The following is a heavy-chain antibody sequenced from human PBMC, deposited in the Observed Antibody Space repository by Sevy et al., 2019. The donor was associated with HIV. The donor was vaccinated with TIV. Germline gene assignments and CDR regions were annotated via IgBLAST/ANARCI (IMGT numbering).Heavy chain of an antibody. CDR3: AKVFPPQLVTDWFDP. D-gene: IGHD6-13*01. Sequence: GESLKISCAASGFTFSSYAMSWVRQAPGKGLEWVSAISGSGGSTYYADSVKGRFTISRDNSKNTLYLQMNSLRAEDTAVYYCAKVFPPQLVTDWFDPWGQGTLVTVSS. V-gene: IGHV3-23*01. J-gene: IGHJ5*02. CDR2: ISGSGGST. CDR1: GFTFSSYA.